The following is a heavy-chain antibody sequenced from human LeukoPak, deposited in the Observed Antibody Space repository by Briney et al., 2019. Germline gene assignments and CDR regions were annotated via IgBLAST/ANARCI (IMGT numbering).Heavy chain of an antibody. D-gene: IGHD5-12*01. CDR3: ARGGYSGYDFYY. CDR1: GYTFTGYY. Sequence: ASVKVSCKASGYTFTGYYMHWVRQAPGQGLEWMGWMNPNSGNTGYAQKFQGRVTMTRNTSISTAYMELSSLRSEDTAVYYCARGGYSGYDFYYWGQGTLVTVSS. J-gene: IGHJ4*02. CDR2: MNPNSGNT. V-gene: IGHV1-8*02.